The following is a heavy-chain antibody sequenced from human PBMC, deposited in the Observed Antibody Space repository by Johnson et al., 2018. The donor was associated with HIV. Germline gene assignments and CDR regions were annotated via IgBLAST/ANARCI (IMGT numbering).Heavy chain of an antibody. CDR3: ARDRRDVSSSRWFGPTRRAFDI. CDR2: IYSGGST. V-gene: IGHV3-66*01. D-gene: IGHD6-6*01. CDR1: GLTVSTNY. J-gene: IGHJ3*02. Sequence: MQLVESGGGMVQPGGSLRLSRAASGLTVSTNYMSWVRQAPGRGLEWVSVIYSGGSTYYADSVKGRFTISRDNFKNTLYLQMNRLRAEDTAVYYCARDRRDVSSSRWFGPTRRAFDIWGQGTMVTVSS.